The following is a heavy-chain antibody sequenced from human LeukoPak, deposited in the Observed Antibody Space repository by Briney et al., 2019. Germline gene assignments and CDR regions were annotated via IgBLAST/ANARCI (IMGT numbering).Heavy chain of an antibody. J-gene: IGHJ4*02. D-gene: IGHD1-1*01. Sequence: GASVKVSCKASGGSFSNCAISWVRQAPGQGLEWMGGIIPNFNSTHYAQKFQGRLTITADESTSTAYMELSSLRSEDTAVYYCAKLDTRDYWGQGTPIT. CDR1: GGSFSNCA. V-gene: IGHV1-69*13. CDR2: IIPNFNST. CDR3: AKLDTRDY.